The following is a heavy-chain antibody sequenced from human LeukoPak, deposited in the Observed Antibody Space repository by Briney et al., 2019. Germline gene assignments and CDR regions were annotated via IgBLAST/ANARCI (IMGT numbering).Heavy chain of an antibody. Sequence: SVKVSCKASGGTFSSYAISWVRQAPGQGLEWMGGIIPIFGTANYAQKFQGRVTITADESTSTAYMELSSLRSEDTAVYYCARTCGGDCYFYGVYYYYMDVWGKGTTVTVSS. D-gene: IGHD2-21*01. CDR1: GGTFSSYA. V-gene: IGHV1-69*13. CDR2: IIPIFGTA. CDR3: ARTCGGDCYFYGVYYYYMDV. J-gene: IGHJ6*03.